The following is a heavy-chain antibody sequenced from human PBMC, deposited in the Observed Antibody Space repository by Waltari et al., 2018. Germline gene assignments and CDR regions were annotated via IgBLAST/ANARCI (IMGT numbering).Heavy chain of an antibody. CDR3: ARALGTVTDLYYYYGMDV. D-gene: IGHD4-4*01. J-gene: IGHJ6*02. CDR2: IIPIFGTA. Sequence: QVQLVQSGAEVKKPGSSVKVSCKASGDTFSSYAIRWVRQAPGQGLEWMGGIIPIFGTANYAQKFQGRVTITADESTSTAYMELSSLRSEDTAVYYCARALGTVTDLYYYYGMDVWGQGTTVTVSS. CDR1: GDTFSSYA. V-gene: IGHV1-69*13.